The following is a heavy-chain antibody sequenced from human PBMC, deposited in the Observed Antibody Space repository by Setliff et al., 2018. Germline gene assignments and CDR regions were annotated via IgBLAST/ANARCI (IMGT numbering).Heavy chain of an antibody. CDR1: GYTFTSYG. CDR2: ISAYNGYT. V-gene: IGHV1-18*01. Sequence: ASVKVSCKASGYTFTSYGISWVRQAPRQGLEWMGWISAYNGYTNYAQKLQGRVTMTTDTSTSTAYMGLRSLRCDDTAVYYCARAVGYCSGGSCYKGDDYWGQGTLVTVSS. J-gene: IGHJ4*02. CDR3: ARAVGYCSGGSCYKGDDY. D-gene: IGHD2-15*01.